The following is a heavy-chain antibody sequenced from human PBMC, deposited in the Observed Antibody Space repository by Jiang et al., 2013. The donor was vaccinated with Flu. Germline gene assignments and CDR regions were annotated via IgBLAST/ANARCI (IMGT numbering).Heavy chain of an antibody. CDR3: AKHVPAAIPPTGYYYGMDV. V-gene: IGHV3-23*04. CDR2: ISGSGGST. CDR1: GFTFSSYA. Sequence: QLVESGGGLVQPGGSLRLSCAASGFTFSSYAMSWVRQAPGKGLEWVSAISGSGGSTYCADSVKGRFTISRDNSKNTLYLQMNSLRAEDTAVYYCAKHVPAAIPPTGYYYGMDVWGQGTTVTVSS. D-gene: IGHD2-2*02. J-gene: IGHJ6*02.